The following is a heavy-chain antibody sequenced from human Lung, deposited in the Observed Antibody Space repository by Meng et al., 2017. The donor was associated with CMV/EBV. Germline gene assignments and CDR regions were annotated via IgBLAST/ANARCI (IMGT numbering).Heavy chain of an antibody. D-gene: IGHD2-2*02. Sequence: SETLSLTCAVYGGSFSGYYWSWIRQPPGKGLEWIGEINHSGSTNYNPSLKSRVTISVDTSKNQFSLKLSSVTAADTAVYYCARGDPRRYCSSTSCYRGFYRLDPWGRGXLVTVSS. CDR2: INHSGST. CDR1: GGSFSGYY. CDR3: ARGDPRRYCSSTSCYRGFYRLDP. J-gene: IGHJ5*02. V-gene: IGHV4-34*01.